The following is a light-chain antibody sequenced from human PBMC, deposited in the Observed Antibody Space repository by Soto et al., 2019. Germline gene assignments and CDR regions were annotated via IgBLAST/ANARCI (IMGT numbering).Light chain of an antibody. CDR2: VYNDGSH. V-gene: IGLV4-69*01. CDR1: SGHSNYA. J-gene: IGLJ2*01. Sequence: QLVLTQSPSASASLGASVKLTCTLRSGHSNYAITWHQQQPERGPRYLMKVYNDGSHSRGAGIPDRFSGSSSGAERSLNITSLQPEDEADYYCQTWGPGLVVFGGGTNLTVL. CDR3: QTWGPGLVV.